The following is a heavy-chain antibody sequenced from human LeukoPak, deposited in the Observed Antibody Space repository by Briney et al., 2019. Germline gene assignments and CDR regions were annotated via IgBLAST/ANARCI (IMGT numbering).Heavy chain of an antibody. CDR3: ARDRGAHYYEDY. CDR1: GYTFTSYD. V-gene: IGHV1-18*01. Sequence: ASVKVSCKASGYTFTSYDINWVRQAPGQGLEWMGWISAYNGNTNYAQKLQGRVTMTRDTSTSTVYMELSSLRSEDTAVYYCARDRGAHYYEDYWGQGTLVTVSS. CDR2: ISAYNGNT. D-gene: IGHD3-22*01. J-gene: IGHJ4*02.